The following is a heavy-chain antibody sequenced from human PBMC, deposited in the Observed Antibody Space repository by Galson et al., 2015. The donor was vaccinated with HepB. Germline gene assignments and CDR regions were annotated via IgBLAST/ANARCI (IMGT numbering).Heavy chain of an antibody. CDR2: INPSGGST. D-gene: IGHD2-2*01. Sequence: SVKVSCKASGYTFTSYYMHWVRQAPGQGLEWMGIINPSGGSTSYAQKFQGRVTMTRDTSTSTVYMELSSLRSEDTAVYYCAREWGPMGYCSSTSCYFDYWGQGTLVTVSS. J-gene: IGHJ4*02. V-gene: IGHV1-46*01. CDR3: AREWGPMGYCSSTSCYFDY. CDR1: GYTFTSYY.